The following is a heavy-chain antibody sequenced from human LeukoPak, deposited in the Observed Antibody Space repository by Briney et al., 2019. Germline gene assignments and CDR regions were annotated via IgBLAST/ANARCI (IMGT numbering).Heavy chain of an antibody. CDR1: GFTFSTYA. V-gene: IGHV3-23*01. CDR2: ISGSGGST. Sequence: GSLRLSCAASGFTFSTYAMSWVRQAPGKGLEWVSAISGSGGSTYYADSVKGRFTISRDNSKNTLYLQMNSLRAEDTAVYYCAKEAYDSSGYYYVQGDYFDYWGQGTLVTVSS. D-gene: IGHD3-22*01. J-gene: IGHJ4*02. CDR3: AKEAYDSSGYYYVQGDYFDY.